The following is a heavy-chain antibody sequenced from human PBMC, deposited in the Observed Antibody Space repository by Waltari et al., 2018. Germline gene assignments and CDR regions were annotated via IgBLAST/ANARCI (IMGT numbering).Heavy chain of an antibody. CDR3: ARVGPTKPGLKYYYYMDV. CDR2: IYSGGST. D-gene: IGHD1-26*01. J-gene: IGHJ6*03. Sequence: EVQLVESGGGLVQPGGSLRLSCAASGFTVSSNYMSWVRQAPGKGLEWVSVIYSGGSTYYADSVKGRFTISRHNSKNTVYLQMNSLRAEDTAVYYCARVGPTKPGLKYYYYMDVWGKGTTVTISS. V-gene: IGHV3-53*04. CDR1: GFTVSSNY.